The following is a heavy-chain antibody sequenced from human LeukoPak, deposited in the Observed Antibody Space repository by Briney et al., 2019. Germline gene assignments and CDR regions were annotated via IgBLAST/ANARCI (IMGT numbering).Heavy chain of an antibody. CDR2: INPNSGGT. D-gene: IGHD6-19*01. Sequence: ASVKVSCKASGYTFTGYYMHWVRQAPGQGLEWMGWINPNSGGTNYAQKFQGRVTMTRDTSISTAYMELGRLRSDDTAVYYCARSTKYSSGWYEFIALDIWGQGTMVTVSS. J-gene: IGHJ3*02. CDR1: GYTFTGYY. V-gene: IGHV1-2*02. CDR3: ARSTKYSSGWYEFIALDI.